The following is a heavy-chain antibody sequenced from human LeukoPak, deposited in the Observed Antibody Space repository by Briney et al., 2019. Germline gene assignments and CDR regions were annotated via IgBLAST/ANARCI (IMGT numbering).Heavy chain of an antibody. CDR2: INPSGGST. J-gene: IGHJ4*02. V-gene: IGHV1-46*01. CDR1: GYTFTSYY. Sequence: ASVKVSCKASGYTFTSYYMHWVRQAPEQGLEWMGIINPSGGSTSYAQKFQGRVTMTRDTSTSTVYMELSSLRSEDTAVYYCARERTYYYDSSGYYYFDYWGQGTLVTVSS. CDR3: ARERTYYYDSSGYYYFDY. D-gene: IGHD3-22*01.